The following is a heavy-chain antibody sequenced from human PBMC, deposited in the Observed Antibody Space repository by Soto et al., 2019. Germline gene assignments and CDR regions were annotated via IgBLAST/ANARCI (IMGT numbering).Heavy chain of an antibody. V-gene: IGHV3-48*02. CDR3: ARAVAAAGTFPHYSSGMDV. J-gene: IGHJ6*02. Sequence: EVQLVESGGGLVQPGGSLRLSCAASGFTFSSYSMNWVRQAPGKGLEWVSYISSSSSTIYYADSVKGRFTISRDNAKNSLYLQMNSLGDEDTAVYYCARAVAAAGTFPHYSSGMDVWGQGTTVTVSS. D-gene: IGHD6-13*01. CDR2: ISSSSSTI. CDR1: GFTFSSYS.